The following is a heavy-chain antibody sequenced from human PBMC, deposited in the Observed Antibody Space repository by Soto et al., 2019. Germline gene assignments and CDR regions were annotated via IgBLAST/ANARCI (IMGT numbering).Heavy chain of an antibody. CDR1: GFTISYSG. CDR2: IIGSGGTP. J-gene: IGHJ1*01. Sequence: VAGFTISYSGMSLVSKKPGRGLEWVSTIIGSGGTPYYADSVKGRFTVSRDNSKDALYLILNSLRAADMAFYFWEMVLEGAAPLACRGKGASVPVSP. V-gene: IGHV3-23*01. CDR3: EMVLEGAAPLAC. D-gene: IGHD6-19*01.